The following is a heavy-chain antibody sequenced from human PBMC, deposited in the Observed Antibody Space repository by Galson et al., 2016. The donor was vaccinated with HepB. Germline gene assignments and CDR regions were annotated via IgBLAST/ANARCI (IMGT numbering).Heavy chain of an antibody. CDR3: AKPGTTNAFDI. D-gene: IGHD7-27*01. V-gene: IGHV3-53*01. Sequence: SLRLSCAASGFSVSRNYMSWVRQAPGTGLEWVSLIYSGGTTYYADSVKGRFIISRDNSKNTLYLQMNTLRAEDTAVYYCAKPGTTNAFDIWGQGTMVTVSS. CDR1: GFSVSRNY. J-gene: IGHJ3*02. CDR2: IYSGGTT.